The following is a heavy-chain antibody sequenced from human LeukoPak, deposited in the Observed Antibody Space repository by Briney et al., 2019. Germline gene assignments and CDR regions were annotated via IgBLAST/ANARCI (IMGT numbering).Heavy chain of an antibody. J-gene: IGHJ3*02. CDR3: ANRVTMARGDAFDI. Sequence: GASVKVSCKASGYTFNSYDINWVRQAPGQGLEWMGWINPNSGGTNYAQKFQGRVTMTRDTSISTAYMELSRLSSDDTAVYYCANRVTMARGDAFDIWGQGTMVTVSS. V-gene: IGHV1-2*02. CDR2: INPNSGGT. CDR1: GYTFNSYD. D-gene: IGHD3-10*01.